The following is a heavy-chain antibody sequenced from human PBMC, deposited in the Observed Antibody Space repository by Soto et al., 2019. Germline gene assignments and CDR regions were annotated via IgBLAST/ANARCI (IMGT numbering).Heavy chain of an antibody. Sequence: QVHLVQSGAEVKKPGASVKVSCKSSGYIFMNYAIHWVRQAPGQGFEWMGWIHAGDGKTKYPQSLQGRVTITSDTFVPTVYMELSGLTSEDPALYYRARFPRYTSDIVEVPAVMYDEWFDPWGQVTLVTVSS. CDR3: ARFPRYTSDIVEVPAVMYDEWFDP. CDR1: GYIFMNYA. J-gene: IGHJ5*02. D-gene: IGHD2-2*01. V-gene: IGHV1-3*01. CDR2: IHAGDGKT.